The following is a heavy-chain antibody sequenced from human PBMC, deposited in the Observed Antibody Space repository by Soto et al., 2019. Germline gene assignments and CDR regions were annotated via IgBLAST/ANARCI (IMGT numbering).Heavy chain of an antibody. CDR2: IYYSGST. D-gene: IGHD4-17*01. V-gene: IGHV4-39*01. CDR3: AREGMTTVTTDDY. CDR1: GGSTSSSSYY. J-gene: IGHJ4*02. Sequence: PSETLSLTCTVSGGSTSSSSYYWGWIRQPPGKGLEWIGSIYYSGSTYYNPSLKSRVTISVDTSKNQFSLKLSSVTAADTAVYYCAREGMTTVTTDDYWGQGTLVTVSS.